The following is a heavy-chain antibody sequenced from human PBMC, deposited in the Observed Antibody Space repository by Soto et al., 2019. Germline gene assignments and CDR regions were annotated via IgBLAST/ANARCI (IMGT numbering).Heavy chain of an antibody. D-gene: IGHD1-26*01. V-gene: IGHV3-33*01. J-gene: IGHJ4*02. CDR1: GLIFSVHG. CDR3: ARYGVGATTFFGYFAY. Sequence: GGSLRLSCAASGLIFSVHGMHWVRQAPGKGLQWVAVIRYDGSNIYYADSVKGRFTISRDNSQNTLYLQMNSLRAEDTAVYYCARYGVGATTFFGYFAYCGQGALVTVSS. CDR2: IRYDGSNI.